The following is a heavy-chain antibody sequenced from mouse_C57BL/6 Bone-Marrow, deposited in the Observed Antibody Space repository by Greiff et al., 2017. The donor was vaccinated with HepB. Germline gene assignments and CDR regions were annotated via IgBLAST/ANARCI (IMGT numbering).Heavy chain of an antibody. CDR1: GFTFSSYA. CDR3: ARNPGYFDV. V-gene: IGHV5-4*01. CDR2: ISDGGSYT. Sequence: EVQRVESGGGLVKPGGSLKLSCAASGFTFSSYAMSWVRQTPEKRLEWVATISDGGSYTYYPDNVKGRFTISRDNAKNNLYLQMSHLKSEDTAMYYCARNPGYFDVWGTGTTVTVSS. J-gene: IGHJ1*03.